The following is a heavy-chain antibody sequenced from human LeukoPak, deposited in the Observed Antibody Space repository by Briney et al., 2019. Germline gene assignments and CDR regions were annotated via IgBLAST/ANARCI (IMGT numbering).Heavy chain of an antibody. Sequence: PSETLSLTCTVSGGTIISNNYYWRWIRQPPGKVLEWIGSLHSSGSTWYTPSLRSRVTISVDTSKKQFSLKLGSATAADTAVYYCERGLRYGDKYAYCGQGTLVTVSS. CDR2: LHSSGST. CDR1: GGTIISNNYY. D-gene: IGHD4-23*01. V-gene: IGHV4-39*01. J-gene: IGHJ4*02. CDR3: ERGLRYGDKYAY.